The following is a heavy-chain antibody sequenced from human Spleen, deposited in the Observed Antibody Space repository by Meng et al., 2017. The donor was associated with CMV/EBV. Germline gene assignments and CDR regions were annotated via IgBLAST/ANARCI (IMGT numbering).Heavy chain of an antibody. J-gene: IGHJ3*02. CDR1: GFTFSSYN. CDR3: ANLGNTRGYDPWDAFDI. V-gene: IGHV3-21*01. CDR2: ISDGGSYM. D-gene: IGHD5-12*01. Sequence: GESLKISCAGSGFTFSSYNMNWVRQAPGKGLEWVASISDGGSYMYYADSLKGRFTISRDNAKNTLYLQMNSLRAEDTAVYYCANLGNTRGYDPWDAFDIWGQGTMVTVSS.